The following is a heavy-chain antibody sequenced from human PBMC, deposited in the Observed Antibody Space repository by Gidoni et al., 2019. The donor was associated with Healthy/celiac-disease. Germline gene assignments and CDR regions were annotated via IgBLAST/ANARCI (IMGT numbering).Heavy chain of an antibody. V-gene: IGHV4-59*01. CDR2: IYYSGST. Sequence: QVQLQESGPGLVKPSETLSLTCPVSGCSISSYYWSWIRQPPGKGLEWIGYIYYSGSTNYNPSLKSRVTISVDTSKNQFSLKLSSVTAADTAVYYCARADYGSGALFFDYWGQGTLVTVSS. D-gene: IGHD3-10*01. CDR3: ARADYGSGALFFDY. CDR1: GCSISSYY. J-gene: IGHJ4*02.